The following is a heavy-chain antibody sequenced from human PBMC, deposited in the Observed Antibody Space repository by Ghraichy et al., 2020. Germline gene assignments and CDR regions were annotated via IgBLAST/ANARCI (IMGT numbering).Heavy chain of an antibody. J-gene: IGHJ3*02. CDR2: ISYSGNT. Sequence: SETLSLTCTVSGGSITNYYWSWIRQAPGKGLEWIGYISYSGNTPYNPSHLSSITISIDTYKNQFSLKLNSVTAADTAVYYCARDNFYGTNSRVAFEIWGQGTMVTVSS. CDR3: ARDNFYGTNSRVAFEI. V-gene: IGHV4-59*01. CDR1: GGSITNYY. D-gene: IGHD4/OR15-4a*01.